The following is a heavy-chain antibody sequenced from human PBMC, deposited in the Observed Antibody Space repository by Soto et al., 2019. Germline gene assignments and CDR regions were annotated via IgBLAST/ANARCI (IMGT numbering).Heavy chain of an antibody. Sequence: QVQLVQSGAEVKKPGASVKVSCKASGYTFTGYYMHWVRQAPGQGLEWMGWINPNSGGTNYAQKFKGRVTMTRDTFIRKVYMALSRLRSDDTAVYYCARGELGYCSSTSCPMVGGMDVWGQGTTVTVSS. V-gene: IGHV1-2*02. CDR2: INPNSGGT. CDR1: GYTFTGYY. J-gene: IGHJ6*02. CDR3: ARGELGYCSSTSCPMVGGMDV. D-gene: IGHD2-2*01.